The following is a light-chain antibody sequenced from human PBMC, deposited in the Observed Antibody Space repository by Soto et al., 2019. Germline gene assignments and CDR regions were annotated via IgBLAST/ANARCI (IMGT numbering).Light chain of an antibody. CDR1: QSVTNNQ. CDR3: QQRSNWPSIT. Sequence: EIVLTQSPGTLSLSPGERATLSCRASQSVTNNQFAWFRQKPGQAPRLLIWGVSNRATGIPDRFSGSGSGTDFTLTISRLEPEDFVVYYCQQRSNWPSITFGQGTRMEIK. J-gene: IGKJ5*01. V-gene: IGKV3D-20*02. CDR2: GVS.